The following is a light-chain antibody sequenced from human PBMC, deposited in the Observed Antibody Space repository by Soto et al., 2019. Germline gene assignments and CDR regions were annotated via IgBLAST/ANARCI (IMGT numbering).Light chain of an antibody. J-gene: IGKJ3*01. CDR3: QQYNNYAFT. CDR2: KAS. CDR1: QSISSW. Sequence: DIQMTQSPSTLSASAGDTVTITCRASQSISSWLAWYQQKAGEAPKLLMYKASTLDSGVPSRFSGSGSGTEFTLTISSLQPEDFATYYCQQYNNYAFTFGPGTKVDFK. V-gene: IGKV1-5*03.